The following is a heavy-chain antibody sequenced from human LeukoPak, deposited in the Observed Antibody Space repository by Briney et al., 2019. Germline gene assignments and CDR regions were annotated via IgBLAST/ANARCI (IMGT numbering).Heavy chain of an antibody. Sequence: GGSLRLSCEASGFRFSYFWMSWVRQAPGKGLEWVANINEDGSQKYYVDSVKGRFTISRDNNKKLVFLQMNSLRVEDTAVYYCARDSLMITFGGVRFSYMDVWGKGTTVTVSS. CDR2: INEDGSQK. V-gene: IGHV3-7*01. J-gene: IGHJ6*03. CDR3: ARDSLMITFGGVRFSYMDV. CDR1: GFRFSYFW. D-gene: IGHD3-16*01.